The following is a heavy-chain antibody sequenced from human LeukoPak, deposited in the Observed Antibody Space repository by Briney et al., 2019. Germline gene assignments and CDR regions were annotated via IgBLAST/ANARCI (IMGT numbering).Heavy chain of an antibody. D-gene: IGHD6-13*01. CDR3: ATVGLIAAVPRGYFNY. Sequence: GGSLRLSCVGSGFTFSNYVMTWVRQAPGKGLEWVSIISADGGTTYYAESVKGRFTISRDNSKNTLFLQVNSLRAEDTAIYYCATVGLIAAVPRGYFNYWGQGTLVTVSA. V-gene: IGHV3-23*01. J-gene: IGHJ4*02. CDR2: ISADGGTT. CDR1: GFTFSNYV.